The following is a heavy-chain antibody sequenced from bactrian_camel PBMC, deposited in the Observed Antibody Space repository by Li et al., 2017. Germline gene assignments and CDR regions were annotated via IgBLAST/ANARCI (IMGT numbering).Heavy chain of an antibody. V-gene: IGHV3S1*01. CDR1: EYTFSGNC. CDR3: AIAGQTH. J-gene: IGHJ4*01. CDR2: LYRGGTTP. D-gene: IGHD5*01. Sequence: VLLVESGGDSVQAGGSLRLSCAASEYTFSGNCMVWFRQAPGKEREGVAALYRGGTTPYVADSVKGRFTISRDNSKNTLTLQMNSLKVEDTAVYYCAIAGQTHRGQGTQVTVS.